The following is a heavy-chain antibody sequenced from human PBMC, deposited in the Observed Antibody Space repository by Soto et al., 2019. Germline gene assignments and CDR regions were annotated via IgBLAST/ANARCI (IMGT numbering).Heavy chain of an antibody. Sequence: ESGGGVVQPGRSLRLSCAASGFTFSSYGMHWVRQAPGKGLEWVAVIWYDGSNKYYADSVKGRFTISRDNSKNTLYLQMNSLRAEDTAVYYCARGLGDYGDHDAFDIWGQGTMVTVSS. V-gene: IGHV3-33*01. D-gene: IGHD4-17*01. CDR3: ARGLGDYGDHDAFDI. CDR1: GFTFSSYG. CDR2: IWYDGSNK. J-gene: IGHJ3*02.